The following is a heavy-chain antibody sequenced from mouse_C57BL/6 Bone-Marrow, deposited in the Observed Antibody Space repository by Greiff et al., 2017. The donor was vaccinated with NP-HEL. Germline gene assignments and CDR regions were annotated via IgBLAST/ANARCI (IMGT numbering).Heavy chain of an antibody. V-gene: IGHV1-76*01. J-gene: IGHJ2*01. D-gene: IGHD3-2*02. CDR1: GYTFTDYY. CDR2: IDPGSGNT. CDR3: ARATQAPWVYYFDY. Sequence: QVQLQQSGAELVRPGASVKLSCKASGYTFTDYYINWVKQRPGQGLEWIARIDPGSGNTYYNEKFKGKATLTAEKSSSPAYMKLSSLTSEDSAVYFCARATQAPWVYYFDYWGQGTTLTVSS.